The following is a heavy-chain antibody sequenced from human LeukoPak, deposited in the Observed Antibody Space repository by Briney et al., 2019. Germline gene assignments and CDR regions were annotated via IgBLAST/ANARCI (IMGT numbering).Heavy chain of an antibody. CDR3: VRLRRNSDTSGFYYYYDF. V-gene: IGHV3-21*01. Sequence: KAGGSLRLSCVASGYTFSSYSINWVRQAPGKGLEWVSSTSVRSNYIYYADSVRGRFSISRDDARDSLYLQMNSLRAEDTAAYYCVRLRRNSDTSGFYYYYDFWGQGTLVTVSS. D-gene: IGHD3-22*01. J-gene: IGHJ4*02. CDR1: GYTFSSYS. CDR2: TSVRSNYI.